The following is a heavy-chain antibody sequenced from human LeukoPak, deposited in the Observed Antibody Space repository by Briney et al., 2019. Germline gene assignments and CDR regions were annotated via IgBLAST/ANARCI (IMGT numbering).Heavy chain of an antibody. CDR1: GGSISSYY. J-gene: IGHJ3*02. CDR2: IYYSGST. V-gene: IGHV4-59*12. CDR3: ARDKYYGSGSKDAFDI. D-gene: IGHD3-10*01. Sequence: KPSETLSLTCTVSGGSISSYYWSWIRQPPGKGLEWIGYIYYSGSTNYNPSLKSRVTISVDTSKNQFSLKLSSVTAADTAVYYCARDKYYGSGSKDAFDIWGLGIMVTVSS.